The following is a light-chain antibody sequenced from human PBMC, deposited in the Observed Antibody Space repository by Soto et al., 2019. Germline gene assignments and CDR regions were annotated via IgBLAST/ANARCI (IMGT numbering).Light chain of an antibody. Sequence: EMVLTQSPATLSVSPGERITLSCRASRSISTNLAWYQQKPGQAPMLLIYGASTLATGVPPRFSGRGSGTEFTLTISSLQSEDFAVYYCQPHNNWPVVTFGGGTKVEIK. CDR1: RSISTN. J-gene: IGKJ4*01. CDR3: QPHNNWPVVT. CDR2: GAS. V-gene: IGKV3-15*01.